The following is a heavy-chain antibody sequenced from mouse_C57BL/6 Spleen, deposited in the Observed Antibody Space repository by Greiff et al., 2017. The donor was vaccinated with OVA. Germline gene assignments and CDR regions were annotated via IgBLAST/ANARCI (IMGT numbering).Heavy chain of an antibody. D-gene: IGHD3-3*01. J-gene: IGHJ2*01. Sequence: EVKLQESGPGLVKPSQTVFLTCTVTGISITTGNYWWSWIRQFPGHKLEWIGYIYYSGTITYNPSLTSRTTITRDTPKNQFFLEMNSVTAEDTATYYCARDRGYVDYWGQGTTLTVSS. CDR1: GISITTGNYW. CDR3: ARDRGYVDY. CDR2: IYYSGTI. V-gene: IGHV3-5*01.